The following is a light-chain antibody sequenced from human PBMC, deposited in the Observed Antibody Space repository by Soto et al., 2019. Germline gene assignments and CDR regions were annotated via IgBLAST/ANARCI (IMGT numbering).Light chain of an antibody. V-gene: IGLV1-47*01. J-gene: IGLJ3*02. CDR2: RNN. CDR1: SSNIGSNY. CDR3: AAWDDSLSGRV. Sequence: QSVLTQPPSESGTPGQMVTISCSGSSSNIGSNYVYWYQQLPGTAPKLLIYRNNQRPSGVPDRFSGSKSGTSASLAISGLRSEDEADYYCAAWDDSLSGRVFGGGTKVTVL.